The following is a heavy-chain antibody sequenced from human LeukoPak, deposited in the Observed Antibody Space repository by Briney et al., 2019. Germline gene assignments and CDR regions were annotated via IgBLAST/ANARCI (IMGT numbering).Heavy chain of an antibody. D-gene: IGHD3-10*02. Sequence: GGSLRLSCAASGFTFSSYAMSWVRQAPGKGLEWVSAISGSGGSTYYADSVKGRFTISRDNSKNTLYLQMNSLRAEDTAVYYCAKDYFVPDYYYYYMDVWGKGTTVTVSS. CDR1: GFTFSSYA. V-gene: IGHV3-23*01. CDR2: ISGSGGST. J-gene: IGHJ6*03. CDR3: AKDYFVPDYYYYYMDV.